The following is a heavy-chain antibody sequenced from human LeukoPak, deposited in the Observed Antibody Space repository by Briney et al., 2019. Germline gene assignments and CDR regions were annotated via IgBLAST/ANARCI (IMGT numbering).Heavy chain of an antibody. J-gene: IGHJ5*02. CDR3: ARSPGTHVWFDP. Sequence: SETLSLTCTVSGGSISSYYWSWIRQPPGKGLEWIGYIYYSGSTNYNPSLKSRVTISVDTSKNQFSLKLSSVTAADTAVYYCARSPGTHVWFDPWGQGTLVTVSS. V-gene: IGHV4-59*01. CDR2: IYYSGST. CDR1: GGSISSYY. D-gene: IGHD1-1*01.